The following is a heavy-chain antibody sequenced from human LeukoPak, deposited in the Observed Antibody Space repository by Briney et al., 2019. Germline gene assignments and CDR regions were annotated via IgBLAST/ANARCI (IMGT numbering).Heavy chain of an antibody. J-gene: IGHJ5*02. Sequence: GGSLRLSCAASGFTFSSYSMNWVRQAPGKGLEWVSYISSSSSTIYYADSVKGRFTISRDNAKNSLYLQMNSLRAEDTAVYYCARGATGSPFDPWGQGTLVTVSS. V-gene: IGHV3-48*04. CDR1: GFTFSSYS. D-gene: IGHD5-12*01. CDR3: ARGATGSPFDP. CDR2: ISSSSSTI.